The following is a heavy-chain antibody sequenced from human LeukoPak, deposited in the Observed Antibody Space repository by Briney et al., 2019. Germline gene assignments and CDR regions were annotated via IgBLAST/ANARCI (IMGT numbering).Heavy chain of an antibody. CDR3: ARNLPATMSRNRNGLDV. D-gene: IGHD2-2*01. CDR1: GGSISSGDYY. V-gene: IGHV4-30-4*01. Sequence: SETLSLTCTVSGGSISSGDYYWSWIRQPPGKGLEWIGYIYYSGSTYYNPSLKSRVTISVDTSKNQFSLKLSSVTAADTAVYYCARNLPATMSRNRNGLDVWGQGTTVTVSS. J-gene: IGHJ6*02. CDR2: IYYSGST.